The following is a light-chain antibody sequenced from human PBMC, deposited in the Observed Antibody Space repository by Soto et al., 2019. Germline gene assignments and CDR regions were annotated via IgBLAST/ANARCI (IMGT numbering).Light chain of an antibody. Sequence: QSVLTQPPSASGTPGQRVTISCSGSSSNIGGNVVNWYQQLPGTAPKLLIYSNNQRPSGVPDRFSGSKSGTSASLAISGLQSEDEADYHCTTWDDSLNAMVFGGGTKLTVL. V-gene: IGLV1-44*01. CDR1: SSNIGGNV. J-gene: IGLJ2*01. CDR3: TTWDDSLNAMV. CDR2: SNN.